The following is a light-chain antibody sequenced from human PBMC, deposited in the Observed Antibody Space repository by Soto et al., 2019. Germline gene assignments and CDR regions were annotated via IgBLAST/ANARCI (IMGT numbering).Light chain of an antibody. Sequence: DIQMTQSPSTLSASVGDRVTITWRASQSINTWLAWYQQKPGKAPKLLIYDASSLQGGVPSRFSGSGSGTELTLTISSLQPDDFATYYCQQYESYSRPFGQGTKVDIX. CDR1: QSINTW. CDR3: QQYESYSRP. V-gene: IGKV1-5*01. J-gene: IGKJ1*01. CDR2: DAS.